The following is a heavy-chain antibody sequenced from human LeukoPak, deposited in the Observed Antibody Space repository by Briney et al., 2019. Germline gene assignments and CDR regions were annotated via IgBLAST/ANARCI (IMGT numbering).Heavy chain of an antibody. CDR3: ARDVDGYNFLDY. CDR2: IYYSGST. D-gene: IGHD5-24*01. V-gene: IGHV4-59*01. Sequence: SETLSLTCTVSGGSISSYYWSWIRQPPGKGLEWIGYIYYSGSTNYNPSLKSRVTISVDTSKNQFSLKLSSVTAADTAVYYCARDVDGYNFLDYWGQGTLVTVSS. CDR1: GGSISSYY. J-gene: IGHJ4*02.